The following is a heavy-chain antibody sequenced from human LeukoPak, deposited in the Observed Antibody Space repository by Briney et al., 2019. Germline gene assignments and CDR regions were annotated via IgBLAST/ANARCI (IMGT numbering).Heavy chain of an antibody. V-gene: IGHV1-18*01. CDR1: GYTFTSYG. CDR2: ISAYNGNT. Sequence: ASVKVSCKASGYTFTSYGISCVRQAPGQGLEWMGWISAYNGNTNYAQKLQGRVTMTTDTSTSTAYMELRSLRSDDTAVYYCARETRSMVMFDYWGQGTLVTVSS. D-gene: IGHD2-8*01. CDR3: ARETRSMVMFDY. J-gene: IGHJ4*02.